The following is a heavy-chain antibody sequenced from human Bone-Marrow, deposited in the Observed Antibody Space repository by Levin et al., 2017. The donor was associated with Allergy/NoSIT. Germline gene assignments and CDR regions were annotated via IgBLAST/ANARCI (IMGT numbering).Heavy chain of an antibody. CDR3: TSGLVYLDGGTTTDY. Sequence: GGSLRLSCVASGLTFSGSAIHWVRQASGKGLEWIGRIRSKTSNFATEYAASVKGRFTISRDDSQYMAYLQMNSLRVDDSAVYYCTSGLVYLDGGTTTDYWGQGTLVTVSS. V-gene: IGHV3-73*01. J-gene: IGHJ4*02. D-gene: IGHD1-14*01. CDR2: IRSKTSNFAT. CDR1: GLTFSGSA.